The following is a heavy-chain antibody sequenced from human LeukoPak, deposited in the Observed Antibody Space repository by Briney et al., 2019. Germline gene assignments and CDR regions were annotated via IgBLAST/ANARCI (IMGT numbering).Heavy chain of an antibody. J-gene: IGHJ4*02. CDR1: GASISSYY. V-gene: IGHV4-59*08. CDR2: IYYSGST. D-gene: IGHD4-23*01. Sequence: SETLSLTCTVSGASISSYYWSWLRQPPGKGLEWIGYIYYSGSTNYNPSLKSQVTISVDTSKNQFSLKLSSVTAADTAVYSCARHPHITVVFDYWGQGTLVTVSS. CDR3: ARHPHITVVFDY.